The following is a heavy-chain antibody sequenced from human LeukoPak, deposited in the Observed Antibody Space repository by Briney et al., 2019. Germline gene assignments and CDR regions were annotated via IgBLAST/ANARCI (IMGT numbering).Heavy chain of an antibody. CDR1: GFTFSSYS. Sequence: GGSLRLSCAASGFTFSSYSMNWVRQAPGKGLEWVSSISSSSSYIYYADSVKGRFTISRDNAKNSLYLQMNSLRAEDTAVYYCAKDFERGGELLFDYWGQGTLVTVSS. CDR3: AKDFERGGELLFDY. D-gene: IGHD1-26*01. V-gene: IGHV3-21*04. J-gene: IGHJ4*02. CDR2: ISSSSSYI.